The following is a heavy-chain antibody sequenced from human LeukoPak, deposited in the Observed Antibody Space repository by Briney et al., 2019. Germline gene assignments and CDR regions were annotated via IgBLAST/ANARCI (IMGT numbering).Heavy chain of an antibody. CDR1: GFTFSSYS. CDR3: AKDEGYYGSGSYPDY. V-gene: IGHV3-21*04. Sequence: GGSLRLSCAASGFTFSSYSMNWGRQAPGKGLEWVSSISSSSSYIYYADSVKGRFTISRDNSKNTLYLQMNSLRAEDTAVYYCAKDEGYYGSGSYPDYWGQGTLVTVSS. CDR2: ISSSSSYI. J-gene: IGHJ4*02. D-gene: IGHD3-10*01.